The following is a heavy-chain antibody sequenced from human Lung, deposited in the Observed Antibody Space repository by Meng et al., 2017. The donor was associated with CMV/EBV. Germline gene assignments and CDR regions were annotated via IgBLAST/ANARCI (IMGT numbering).Heavy chain of an antibody. CDR1: GFTFSSYE. Sequence: GGSXRLXCAASGFTFSSYEMNWVRQAPGKGLEWVAYISTSGTTIYYADSVRGRFTISRDNAKNSLFLQMNSLRAEDTAVYYCARSSGWLTPGGYGMDVWGQETXVTVAS. CDR2: ISTSGTTI. J-gene: IGHJ6*02. D-gene: IGHD2-15*01. V-gene: IGHV3-48*03. CDR3: ARSSGWLTPGGYGMDV.